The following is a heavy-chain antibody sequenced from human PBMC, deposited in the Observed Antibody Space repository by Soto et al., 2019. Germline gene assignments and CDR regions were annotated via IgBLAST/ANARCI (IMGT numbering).Heavy chain of an antibody. J-gene: IGHJ5*01. CDR2: ISSSGNTI. V-gene: IGHV3-11*01. CDR3: ASFRITTISWFDP. Sequence: PGGSLRLSCAASGFFFSDYYMSCIRQAPGKGLEWVSYISSSGNTIYYADSVKGRFTISRDNAKNSLYLQMNSLRAEDTAVYYCASFRITTISWFDPWGQGTLVTVSS. D-gene: IGHD3-16*01. CDR1: GFFFSDYY.